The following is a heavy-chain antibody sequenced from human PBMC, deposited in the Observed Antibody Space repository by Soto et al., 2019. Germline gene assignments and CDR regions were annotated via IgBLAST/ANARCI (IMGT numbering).Heavy chain of an antibody. CDR2: IYNDGTYS. J-gene: IGHJ4*02. D-gene: IGHD3-10*01. CDR1: GCIFKMYW. V-gene: IGHV3-74*01. CDR3: TRGPRPISTGTGAY. Sequence: XGSLRLSCAASGCIFKMYWMHWVRQSPGKGLVWISRIYNDGTYSDYADSVRGRFTISRDNVNDTLYLQMNNLRAEDSGLYYCTRGPRPISTGTGAYWGQGTQVTVSS.